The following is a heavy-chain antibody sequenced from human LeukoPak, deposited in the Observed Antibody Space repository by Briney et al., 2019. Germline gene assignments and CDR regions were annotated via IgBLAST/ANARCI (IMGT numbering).Heavy chain of an antibody. Sequence: SDTLSLTCTVSGGSISSYYWSWIRQPPGKGLEWIGYIYYSGSTNYNPSLKSRVTTSVDTSKNQFSLKLSSVTAADTAVYYCARGRIAVARSAAFDPWGQGTLVTVSS. J-gene: IGHJ5*02. CDR2: IYYSGST. CDR3: ARGRIAVARSAAFDP. CDR1: GGSISSYY. D-gene: IGHD6-19*01. V-gene: IGHV4-59*07.